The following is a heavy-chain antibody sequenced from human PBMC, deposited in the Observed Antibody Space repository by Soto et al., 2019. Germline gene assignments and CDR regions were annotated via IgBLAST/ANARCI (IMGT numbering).Heavy chain of an antibody. J-gene: IGHJ4*02. D-gene: IGHD4-17*01. CDR1: GFTFSSYA. Sequence: EVQLLESGGGLVQPGGSLRLSCAASGFTFSSYAMSWVRQAPGKGLEWVSAISGSGGSTYYADSVKGRFTISRDNSENTLYLQMNSLRAEDTAVYYCAKDLPMPYGDYGPDYFDYWGQGTLVTVSS. CDR3: AKDLPMPYGDYGPDYFDY. V-gene: IGHV3-23*01. CDR2: ISGSGGST.